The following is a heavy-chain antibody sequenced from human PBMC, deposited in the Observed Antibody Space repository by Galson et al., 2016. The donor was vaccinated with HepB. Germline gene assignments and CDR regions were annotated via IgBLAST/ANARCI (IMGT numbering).Heavy chain of an antibody. V-gene: IGHV3-11*06. CDR1: GFTFSDFY. CDR2: ISSGGRDT. D-gene: IGHD3-10*01. CDR3: GSGEDSYYYGMDV. J-gene: IGHJ6*02. Sequence: SLRLSCAASGFTFSDFYMAWIRQAPGKGLEYVSHISSGGRDTNYADSVKGRFTISRDNAKKSLYLQMNSLRAEDTAVYYCGSGEDSYYYGMDVWGQGTTVTVSS.